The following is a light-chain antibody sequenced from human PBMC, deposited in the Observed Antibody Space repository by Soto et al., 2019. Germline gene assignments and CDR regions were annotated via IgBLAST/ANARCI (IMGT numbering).Light chain of an antibody. Sequence: EIVLTQSPGTLSLSPGERATLSCRVSQSVSSSYLAWYQQKPGQAPRLLTYGASNRATGIPDRFSGSGSGTAFTLSIDRLEPEDFAVYYCQQYSSSPWTFGQGTKVESK. J-gene: IGKJ1*01. V-gene: IGKV3-20*01. CDR3: QQYSSSPWT. CDR2: GAS. CDR1: QSVSSSY.